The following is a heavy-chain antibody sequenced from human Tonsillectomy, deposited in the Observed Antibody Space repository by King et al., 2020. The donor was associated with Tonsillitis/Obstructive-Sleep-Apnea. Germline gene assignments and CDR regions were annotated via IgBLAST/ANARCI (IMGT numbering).Heavy chain of an antibody. D-gene: IGHD2/OR15-2a*01. J-gene: IGHJ3*02. CDR1: GGSISSYY. V-gene: IGHV4-59*01. CDR3: ARMEYRAGNAFDI. Sequence: QLQESGPGRVKPSETLSLTCTVSGGSISSYYWSWIRQPPGKGLEWIGYIYYSGSTNYNPPLKSRVTISVDTSKNQFPLKLSSVTAADTSVYYCARMEYRAGNAFDIWGQGTMVTVSS. CDR2: IYYSGST.